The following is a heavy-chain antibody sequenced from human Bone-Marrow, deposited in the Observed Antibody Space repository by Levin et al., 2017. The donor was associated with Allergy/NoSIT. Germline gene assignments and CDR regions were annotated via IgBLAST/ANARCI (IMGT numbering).Heavy chain of an antibody. CDR2: IGSDGSAT. CDR3: ARDEWGALDY. J-gene: IGHJ4*02. V-gene: IGHV3-74*03. D-gene: IGHD2-8*01. CDR1: GFTFSRYW. Sequence: QAGGSLRLSCATGGFTFSRYWMHWVRQAPGKGLVWVARIGSDGSATTYADFVKGRFTVSRDNAKNTVYLQMNDLRVEDTALYYCARDEWGALDYWGQGTLVTVSS.